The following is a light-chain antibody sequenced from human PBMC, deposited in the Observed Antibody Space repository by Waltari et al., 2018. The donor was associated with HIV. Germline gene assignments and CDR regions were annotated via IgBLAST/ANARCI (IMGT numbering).Light chain of an antibody. CDR1: QGISRG. CDR2: AAS. V-gene: IGKV1-12*01. J-gene: IGKJ5*01. CDR3: QQANSFPPA. Sequence: DIQMTQSPSSVSASVGDRVTITCRASQGISRGLARYQQKPGRAPKLLIYAASSLQSWVPSRFSGSGSGTDFTLTISSLQPEDFATYYCQQANSFPPAFGQGTRLEIK.